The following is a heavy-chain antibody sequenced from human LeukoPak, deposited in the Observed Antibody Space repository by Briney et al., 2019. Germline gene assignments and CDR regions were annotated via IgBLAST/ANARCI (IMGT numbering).Heavy chain of an antibody. Sequence: GGSLRLSCAASGFTFSSYYMSWVRQAPGKGLEWVSVIYSGGSTYYSDSVKGRSTISRDNSKNTLYLQMNSLRAEDTAVYYCIKSDMYFDYWGQGTLVTVSS. V-gene: IGHV3-66*01. CDR1: GFTFSSYY. CDR2: IYSGGST. CDR3: IKSDMYFDY. J-gene: IGHJ4*02.